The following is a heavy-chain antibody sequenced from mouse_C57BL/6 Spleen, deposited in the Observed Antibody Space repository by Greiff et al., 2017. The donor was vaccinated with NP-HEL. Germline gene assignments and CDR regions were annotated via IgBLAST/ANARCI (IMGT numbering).Heavy chain of an antibody. CDR2: IDPANGNT. V-gene: IGHV14-3*01. D-gene: IGHD1-1*01. J-gene: IGHJ2*01. Sequence: EVQRVESVAELVRPGASVKLSCTASGFNIKNTYMHWVKQRPEQGLEWIGRIDPANGNTKYAPKFQGKATITADTSSNTAYLQLSSLTSEDTAIYYCARRYYGSSPFDYWGQGTTLTVSS. CDR3: ARRYYGSSPFDY. CDR1: GFNIKNTY.